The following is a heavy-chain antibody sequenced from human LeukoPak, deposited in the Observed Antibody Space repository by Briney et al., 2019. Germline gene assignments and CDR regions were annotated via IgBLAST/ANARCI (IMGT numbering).Heavy chain of an antibody. Sequence: GGSLSLSCAASGFTFSSYWMHWVRQAPGKGLVWVSRINSDGSSTSYADSVKGRFTISRDNAKNTLYLQMNSLRAEDTAVYYCASYSGSYYGFDYWGQGTLVTVSS. CDR2: INSDGSST. CDR3: ASYSGSYYGFDY. D-gene: IGHD1-26*01. CDR1: GFTFSSYW. J-gene: IGHJ4*02. V-gene: IGHV3-74*01.